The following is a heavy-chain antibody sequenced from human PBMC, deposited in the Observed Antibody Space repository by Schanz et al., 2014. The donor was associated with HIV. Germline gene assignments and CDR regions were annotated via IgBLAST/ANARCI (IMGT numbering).Heavy chain of an antibody. D-gene: IGHD6-19*01. Sequence: QVQLVQSGAEVRDPGASVKVSCRSSGYTFTRYGISWVRQAPGQGLEWMGWISPNNGNRNYAQKLQGRVTMTTDTSTTTAYMELRSLRSDETAIYYCARGGSGWYGYEGFDYWGQGTLVTVSS. CDR2: ISPNNGNR. CDR1: GYTFTRYG. CDR3: ARGGSGWYGYEGFDY. J-gene: IGHJ4*02. V-gene: IGHV1-18*01.